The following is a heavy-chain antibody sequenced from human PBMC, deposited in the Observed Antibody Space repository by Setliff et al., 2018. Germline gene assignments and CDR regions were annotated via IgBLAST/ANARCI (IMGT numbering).Heavy chain of an antibody. CDR3: ARGPSGWSSATSRYYFYMDV. J-gene: IGHJ6*03. CDR2: INPNSGDT. V-gene: IGHV1-2*02. CDR1: GYTFGAHY. D-gene: IGHD6-19*01. Sequence: ASVKVSCKASGYTFGAHYIHWVRQAPGQGFEWMGWINPNSGDTNYAQKFQGKVIITADGSTSTAYMELTSLRSDDAAVYYCARGPSGWSSATSRYYFYMDVWGKGTTVTVSS.